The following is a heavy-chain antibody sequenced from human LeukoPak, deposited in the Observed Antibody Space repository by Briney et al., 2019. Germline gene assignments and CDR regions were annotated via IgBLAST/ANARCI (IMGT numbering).Heavy chain of an antibody. V-gene: IGHV4-59*01. D-gene: IGHD4-17*01. Sequence: SETLSLTCTVSGGSISSYYWIWIRQPPGKGREGVGDIYYSGSTNYSPALKSRGTISVDTSKNQFSMKLSSVTAANTAVYYCARERHGDYALERVTNGFDPWGQGTLVTVSS. J-gene: IGHJ5*02. CDR2: IYYSGST. CDR1: GGSISSYY. CDR3: ARERHGDYALERVTNGFDP.